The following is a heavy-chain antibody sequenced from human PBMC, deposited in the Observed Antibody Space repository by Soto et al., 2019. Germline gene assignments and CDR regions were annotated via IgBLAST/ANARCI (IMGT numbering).Heavy chain of an antibody. Sequence: EVQLLESGGGLVQPGGSLRLSCAASGFTFTNSAMTWVRQAPGKGLEWVSGISASGGSTYYADSVKGRFTISRDISKNPLYLQMSSLRAEATALYYWAKDRGSLYTSASPLDVWGQGTLVTVSS. D-gene: IGHD6-25*01. CDR2: ISASGGST. J-gene: IGHJ4*02. CDR1: GFTFTNSA. V-gene: IGHV3-23*01. CDR3: AKDRGSLYTSASPLDV.